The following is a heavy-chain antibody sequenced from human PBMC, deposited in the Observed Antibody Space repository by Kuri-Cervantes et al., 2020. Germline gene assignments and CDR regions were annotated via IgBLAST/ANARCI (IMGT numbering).Heavy chain of an antibody. Sequence: GESLKISCAASGFTFSTYAMHWVRQAPGKGLEYVSAITSNGGSTYYANSVKGRFTISRDNSKNTVYLQMGSLRPEDMAVYYCASSGSYYPFDYWGQGTLVTVSS. CDR2: ITSNGGST. CDR1: GFTFSTYA. CDR3: ASSGSYYPFDY. D-gene: IGHD1-26*01. J-gene: IGHJ4*02. V-gene: IGHV3-64*01.